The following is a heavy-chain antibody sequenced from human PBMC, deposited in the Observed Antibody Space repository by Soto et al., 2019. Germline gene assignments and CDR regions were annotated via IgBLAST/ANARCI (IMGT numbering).Heavy chain of an antibody. V-gene: IGHV4-31*03. CDR1: GGSISSGGYY. J-gene: IGHJ6*02. Sequence: QVQLQESGPGLVKPSQTLSLTCTVSGGSISSGGYYWSWIRQHPGKGLEWIGYIYYSGSTYYNPSLKSRVTISVDTSKTQFSLKLSSVTAADTAVYYCASWVYYDFWSGPTKGGMDVWGQGTTVTVSS. D-gene: IGHD3-3*01. CDR3: ASWVYYDFWSGPTKGGMDV. CDR2: IYYSGST.